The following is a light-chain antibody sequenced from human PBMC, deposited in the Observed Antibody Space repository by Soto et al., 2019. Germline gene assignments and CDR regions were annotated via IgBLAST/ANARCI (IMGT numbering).Light chain of an antibody. CDR3: LLSYRGAGEV. CDR2: DTS. Sequence: QAVVTQEPSLTVSPGGTVTLICGSSTGAVTSGHYPYLFQQKPGQAPRTLIYDTSNKHSWTPARFSGSLLGGKATLTLSGAQPEDEADYYCLLSYRGAGEVFCGGTKLTVL. CDR1: TGAVTSGHY. J-gene: IGLJ2*01. V-gene: IGLV7-46*01.